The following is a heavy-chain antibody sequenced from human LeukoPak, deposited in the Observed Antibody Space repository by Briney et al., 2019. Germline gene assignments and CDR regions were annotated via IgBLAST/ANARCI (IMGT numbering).Heavy chain of an antibody. CDR3: ARETYDYVWGSYRNWFDP. CDR1: GFTFSSYA. V-gene: IGHV3-23*01. D-gene: IGHD3-16*02. J-gene: IGHJ5*02. CDR2: ISGSGVGT. Sequence: GGSLRLSCAASGFTFSSYAMSWVRQAPGKGLEWVSVISGSGVGTYYADSVKGRFTISRDNSKNTLYLQMNSLRAEDTAVYYCARETYDYVWGSYRNWFDPWGQGTLVTVSS.